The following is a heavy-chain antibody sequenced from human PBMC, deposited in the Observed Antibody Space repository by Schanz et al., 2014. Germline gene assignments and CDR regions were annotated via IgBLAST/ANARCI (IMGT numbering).Heavy chain of an antibody. Sequence: VQLVESGGGVVQPGRSLRLSCAASGFTFSSYALHWVRQAPGKGLEWVAYISSSSSTIHYADSVKGRFTISRDNSKNTLYLQMNSLRAEDTAVYFCAKIERNEDWGQGTLVTVSS. CDR2: ISSSSSTI. V-gene: IGHV3-23*04. J-gene: IGHJ4*02. D-gene: IGHD1-1*01. CDR1: GFTFSSYA. CDR3: AKIERNED.